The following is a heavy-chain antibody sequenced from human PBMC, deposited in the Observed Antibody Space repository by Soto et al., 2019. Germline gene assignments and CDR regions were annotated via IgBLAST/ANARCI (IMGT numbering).Heavy chain of an antibody. CDR2: IWYDGSNK. CDR1: GCTFSRYG. V-gene: IGHV3-33*01. D-gene: IGHD5-18*01. Sequence: QVQLVESGGGVVQPGRALRLSCEASGCTFSRYGMHWIHQAPGKGMEWVAVIWYDGSNKYYADSVKGRFTISRDNSKNTLYLQMNSLRAEDTAVYYCARDYSYGKPFDSWGQGTLVTVSS. J-gene: IGHJ4*02. CDR3: ARDYSYGKPFDS.